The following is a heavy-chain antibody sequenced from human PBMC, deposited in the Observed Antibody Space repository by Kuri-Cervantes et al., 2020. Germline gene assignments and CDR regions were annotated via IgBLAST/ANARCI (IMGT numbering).Heavy chain of an antibody. J-gene: IGHJ6*02. CDR1: GFTFSSYS. D-gene: IGHD3-10*01. CDR3: ARDGGSGSYYIAYYYYGMDV. V-gene: IGHV3-48*04. Sequence: GESLKISCAASGFTFSSYSMNWIRQAPGKGLEWVSYISSSGSTIYYADSVKGRFTISRGNAKNSLYLQMNSLRAEDTAVYYCARDGGSGSYYIAYYYYGMDVWGQGTTVTVSS. CDR2: ISSSGSTI.